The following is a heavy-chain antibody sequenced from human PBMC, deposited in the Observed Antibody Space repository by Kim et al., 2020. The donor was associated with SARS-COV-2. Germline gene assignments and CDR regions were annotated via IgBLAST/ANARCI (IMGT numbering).Heavy chain of an antibody. D-gene: IGHD6-19*01. V-gene: IGHV3-23*01. CDR3: AKTHSGVAVADY. J-gene: IGHJ4*02. Sequence: YCADSVKGRFAISRDNSKNTLYLQMNSLRAEDTAVYYCAKTHSGVAVADYWGQGTLVTVSS.